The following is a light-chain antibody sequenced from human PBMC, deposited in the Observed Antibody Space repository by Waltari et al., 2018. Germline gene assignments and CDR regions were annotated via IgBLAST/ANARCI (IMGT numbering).Light chain of an antibody. CDR2: DVS. Sequence: QSALTQPASVSGSPGQSINISCTGTSSDVGSYNYFSWYQQHQGKAPKLMIYDVSYRPSGVSNRFSGSKSGNTASLTISGLQAEDEADYYCSSYITTNTLELFGGGTSLTVL. CDR1: SSDVGSYNY. J-gene: IGLJ2*01. V-gene: IGLV2-14*03. CDR3: SSYITTNTLEL.